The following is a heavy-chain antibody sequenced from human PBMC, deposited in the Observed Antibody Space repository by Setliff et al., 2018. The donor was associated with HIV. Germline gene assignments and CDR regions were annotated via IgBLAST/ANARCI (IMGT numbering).Heavy chain of an antibody. V-gene: IGHV3-49*04. Sequence: PGGSLRLSCTVSGFTFGDYAMSWVRQAPGKGLEWVGFIRSKAYGGTTEYAASVKGRFTTSRDDSKSIAYLQMNSLKNEDTAVYYCTPTDYGGSDYWGQGTLVTVSS. CDR2: IRSKAYGGTT. D-gene: IGHD4-17*01. CDR1: GFTFGDYA. CDR3: TPTDYGGSDY. J-gene: IGHJ4*02.